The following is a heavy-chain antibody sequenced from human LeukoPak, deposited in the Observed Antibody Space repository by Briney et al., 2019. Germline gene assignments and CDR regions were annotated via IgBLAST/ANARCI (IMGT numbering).Heavy chain of an antibody. CDR1: GFTFSSYS. J-gene: IGHJ6*02. CDR3: AKKTSGSLSYYYGMDV. CDR2: IWYGGSNK. D-gene: IGHD3-10*01. Sequence: GGSLRLSCAASGFTFSSYSMNWVRQAPGKGLEWVAVIWYGGSNKYYADSVKGRFTISRDNSKNTLYLQMNSLRAEDTAVYYCAKKTSGSLSYYYGMDVWGQGTTVTVSS. V-gene: IGHV3-33*08.